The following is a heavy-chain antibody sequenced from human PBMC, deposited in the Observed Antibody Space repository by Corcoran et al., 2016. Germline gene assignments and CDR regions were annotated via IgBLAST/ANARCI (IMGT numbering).Heavy chain of an antibody. CDR2: INPSGGRT. Sequence: QVQLVPSGAEVKKPGASVKVSCKASGYTFTSYYMHWVRQAPGQGLEWMGIINPSGGRTSYAQKFQGRVTMTRDTSTSTVDMELSSLRSEDKAGYYCEREAATYYYDGSGYRLPYGMYVWGQGTTVTVSS. V-gene: IGHV1-46*01. CDR3: EREAATYYYDGSGYRLPYGMYV. J-gene: IGHJ6*02. CDR1: GYTFTSYY. D-gene: IGHD3-22*01.